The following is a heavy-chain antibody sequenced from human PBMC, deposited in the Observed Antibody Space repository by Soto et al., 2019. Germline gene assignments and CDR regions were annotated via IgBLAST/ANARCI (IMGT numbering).Heavy chain of an antibody. CDR2: INPATGAA. CDR3: ARGGGVGVAGSAAVAM. J-gene: IGHJ3*02. Sequence: QLHLGHSGAVVKKPGASVTVSCSASGYPVTAYYMHWVRQAPGRGLAWMGGINPATGAAKYTQTLQGWVTMTRDPTTSTVFMGLSGLTSEDTAVFYRARGGGVGVAGSAAVAMWGQGPLVTVSS. V-gene: IGHV1-2*04. CDR1: GYPVTAYY. D-gene: IGHD3-3*01.